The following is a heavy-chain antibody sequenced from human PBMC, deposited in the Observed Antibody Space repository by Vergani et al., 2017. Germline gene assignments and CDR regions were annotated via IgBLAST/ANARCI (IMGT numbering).Heavy chain of an antibody. CDR2: IYPGDSDT. Sequence: EVQLVQSGAEVKKPGESLKISCKGSGYSFTSYWIGWVRQMPGKGLEWMGIIYPGDSDTRYSPSFQGQVTISADKSISTAYLQWSSLKASDTAMYYCARRDCSSTSCYLDWFDPWGQGTLVTDSS. CDR1: GYSFTSYW. CDR3: ARRDCSSTSCYLDWFDP. D-gene: IGHD2-2*01. V-gene: IGHV5-51*01. J-gene: IGHJ5*02.